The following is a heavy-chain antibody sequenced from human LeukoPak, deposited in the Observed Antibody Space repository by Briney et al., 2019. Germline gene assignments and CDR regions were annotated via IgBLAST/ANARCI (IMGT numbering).Heavy chain of an antibody. V-gene: IGHV4-59*01. CDR2: MYSSGTT. Sequence: PSETLSLTCAVYGGSFSGYYWSWIRQPPGKGLEWIGYMYSSGTTNYNPSLKSRVTISLDTANNRFSLKLGSVTAADTAVYHCARMTTKVYYYMDVWGKGTTVIISS. J-gene: IGHJ6*03. D-gene: IGHD4-11*01. CDR3: ARMTTKVYYYMDV. CDR1: GGSFSGYY.